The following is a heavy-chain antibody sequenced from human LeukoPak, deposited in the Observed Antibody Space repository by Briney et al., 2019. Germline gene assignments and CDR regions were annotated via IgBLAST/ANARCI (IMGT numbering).Heavy chain of an antibody. CDR3: ARDYRSGSYSGGAIDY. Sequence: GGSLRLSCAASGFTFSSYAMHWVRQAPGKGLEWVALISYDGTNKYYADSVKGQFTISRDNSKNPLYLQMNSLRTDDTAVYFCARDYRSGSYSGGAIDYWGQGTLVTVSS. D-gene: IGHD1-26*01. CDR1: GFTFSSYA. J-gene: IGHJ4*02. CDR2: ISYDGTNK. V-gene: IGHV3-30*04.